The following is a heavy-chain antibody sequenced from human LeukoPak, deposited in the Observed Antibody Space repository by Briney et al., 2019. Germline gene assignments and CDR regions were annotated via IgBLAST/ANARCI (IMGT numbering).Heavy chain of an antibody. V-gene: IGHV1-8*01. CDR3: TRETSSRYFDY. CDR1: GYSFTSYD. CDR2: MNPNTGST. J-gene: IGHJ4*02. Sequence: APVKVSCKASGYSFTSYDINWVRQATGQGLEWVGWMNPNTGSTRYTQNFQDRITMTRDTSISTAYMELTSLRSEDTAVYYCTRETSSRYFDYWGQGTLVTVSS.